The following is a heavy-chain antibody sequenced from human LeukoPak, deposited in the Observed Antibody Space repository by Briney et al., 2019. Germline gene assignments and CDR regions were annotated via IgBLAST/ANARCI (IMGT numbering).Heavy chain of an antibody. CDR1: GGSISSTTYY. Sequence: SETLSLTCTVSGGSISSTTYYWGWIRQPPGKGLEWIGSIYYSGSTYYNPSLKSRVTISVDTSKNQFSLKLSSVTAADTAVYYCARVLVGATTHFDYWGQGTLVTVSS. CDR3: ARVLVGATTHFDY. J-gene: IGHJ4*02. D-gene: IGHD1-26*01. CDR2: IYYSGST. V-gene: IGHV4-39*07.